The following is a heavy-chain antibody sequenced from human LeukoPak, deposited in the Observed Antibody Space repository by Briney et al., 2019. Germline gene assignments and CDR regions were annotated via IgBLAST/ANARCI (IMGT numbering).Heavy chain of an antibody. J-gene: IGHJ4*02. CDR1: GFTFSSYG. Sequence: GGSLRLSCAASGFTFSSYGMHWVRQAPGKGLEWVVFIRYDGSNKYYADSVKGRFTISRDNSENTLYLQMNSLRAEDTAVYYCANSEIQQIDYWGQGTLVTVSS. CDR2: IRYDGSNK. D-gene: IGHD1-14*01. CDR3: ANSEIQQIDY. V-gene: IGHV3-30*02.